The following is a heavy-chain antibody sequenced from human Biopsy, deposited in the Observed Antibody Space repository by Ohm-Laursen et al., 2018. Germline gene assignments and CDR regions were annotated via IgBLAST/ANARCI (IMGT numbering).Heavy chain of an antibody. Sequence: SLRLSCAASGFAFNLYEMNWVRQAPGKGLEWISYIYGGGSPASYADSVKGRFTISRDNAQNSLYLHMNSLRAEDTAVYYCARLNSGTYDASGLWGQGTMVSVSS. CDR2: IYGGGSPA. J-gene: IGHJ3*01. V-gene: IGHV3-48*03. D-gene: IGHD1-26*01. CDR1: GFAFNLYE. CDR3: ARLNSGTYDASGL.